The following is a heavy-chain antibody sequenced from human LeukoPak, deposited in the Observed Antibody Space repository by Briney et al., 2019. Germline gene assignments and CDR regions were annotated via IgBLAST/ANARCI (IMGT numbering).Heavy chain of an antibody. CDR3: ARAEFYSSRGMMTTVTTEDY. D-gene: IGHD4-17*01. CDR1: GFTFSDYY. V-gene: IGHV3-11*04. CDR2: ISSSSSTI. J-gene: IGHJ4*02. Sequence: GGSLRLSCAASGFTFSDYYMSWIRQAPGMGLEWVSYISSSSSTIYYADSVKGRFTISRDNAKNSLYLQMNSLRAEDTAVYYCARAEFYSSRGMMTTVTTEDYWGQGTLVTVSS.